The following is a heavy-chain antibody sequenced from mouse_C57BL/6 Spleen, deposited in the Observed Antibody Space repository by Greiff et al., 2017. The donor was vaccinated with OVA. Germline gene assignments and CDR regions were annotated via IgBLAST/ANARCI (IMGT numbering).Heavy chain of an antibody. CDR3: ARLDDYDGAMDY. D-gene: IGHD2-4*01. CDR2: INPGSGGT. V-gene: IGHV1-54*01. Sequence: VQLQQSGAELVRPGTSVKVSCKASGYAFTNYLLEWVKQRPRQGLEWIGVINPGSGGTNYNEKFKGKATLTADKSSSTAYMPLSSLTSEDSAVYFCARLDDYDGAMDYWGQGTSVTVSS. J-gene: IGHJ4*01. CDR1: GYAFTNYL.